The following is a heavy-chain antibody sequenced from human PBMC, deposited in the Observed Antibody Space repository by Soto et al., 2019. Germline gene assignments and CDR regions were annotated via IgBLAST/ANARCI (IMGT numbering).Heavy chain of an antibody. Sequence: EVQLVESGGGLVQPGGSLRLSCAASGFSFSSYWIHWVRQATGKGLVWVSRIKTDGSSADYADSVKGRFTISRDNAKNTLYLQMNNLRGEDTAVYFCAKREGNTYGLFHWGQGTLVAVSS. CDR2: IKTDGSSA. D-gene: IGHD5-18*01. CDR1: GFSFSSYW. V-gene: IGHV3-74*01. CDR3: AKREGNTYGLFH. J-gene: IGHJ4*02.